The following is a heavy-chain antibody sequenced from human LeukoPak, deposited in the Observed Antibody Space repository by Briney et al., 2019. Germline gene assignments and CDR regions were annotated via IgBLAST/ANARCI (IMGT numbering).Heavy chain of an antibody. CDR2: INGDGSEK. J-gene: IGHJ4*02. Sequence: GGSLRLSCAASGFTFSGYWMSWVRQAAGRGLEWVANINGDGSEKYYVDSVKGRFTISRDNAENSLDLQMNSLRAEDTAVYYCARTYGSGSFDYWGQGTLVTVSS. CDR1: GFTFSGYW. D-gene: IGHD3-10*01. V-gene: IGHV3-7*05. CDR3: ARTYGSGSFDY.